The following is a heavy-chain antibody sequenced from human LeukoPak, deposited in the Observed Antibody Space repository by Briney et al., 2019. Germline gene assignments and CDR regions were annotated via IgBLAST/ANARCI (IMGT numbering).Heavy chain of an antibody. CDR2: FDPEDGET. Sequence: GASVKVSCKVSGYTLTELSMRWVRQAPGKGLERMGGFDPEDGETIYAQKFQGRVTMTEDTSTDTAYMELSSLRSEDTAVYYCATNPGCSGGSCYPYYYYGMDVWGQGTTVTVSS. CDR3: ATNPGCSGGSCYPYYYYGMDV. CDR1: GYTLTELS. D-gene: IGHD2-15*01. J-gene: IGHJ6*02. V-gene: IGHV1-24*01.